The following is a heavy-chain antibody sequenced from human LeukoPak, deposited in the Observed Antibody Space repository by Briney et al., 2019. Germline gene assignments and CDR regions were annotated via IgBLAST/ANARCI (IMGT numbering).Heavy chain of an antibody. CDR1: GGSISSSNW. V-gene: IGHV4-4*02. CDR2: IYHSGST. Sequence: SETLSLTCAVSGGSISSSNWWSWVRQPPGKGLEWIGEIYHSGSTNYNPSLKSRATISVDKSKNQFSLKLSSVTAADTAVYYCARDQSAVAGGGFDYWGQGTLVTVSS. D-gene: IGHD6-19*01. J-gene: IGHJ4*02. CDR3: ARDQSAVAGGGFDY.